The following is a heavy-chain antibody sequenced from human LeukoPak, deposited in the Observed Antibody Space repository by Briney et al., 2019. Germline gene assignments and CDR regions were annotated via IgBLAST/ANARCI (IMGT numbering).Heavy chain of an antibody. V-gene: IGHV3-23*01. CDR3: AKYSQGYGGGYLDF. D-gene: IGHD6-19*01. CDR2: ISGSGGST. Sequence: GGSLRLSCEASGFSFGGFAMSWVRQPPGKGLEWVSTISGSGGSTFDADSVRGRFTISGDNSRNTVFLHLTSLRAEDTAVYYCAKYSQGYGGGYLDFWGQGILVTVSS. J-gene: IGHJ4*02. CDR1: GFSFGGFA.